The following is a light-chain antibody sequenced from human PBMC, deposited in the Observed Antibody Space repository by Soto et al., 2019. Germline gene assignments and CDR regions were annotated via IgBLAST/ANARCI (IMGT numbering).Light chain of an antibody. Sequence: QSALTQPRSVSGSPGQSVTISCTGTSSDVGGYNYVSWYQHHTGKAPKLMIYDVDKRPSGVPGRFSGSKSGNTASLTISGLQAGDEADYYCCSNAGSYPFVFGTGTKVTVL. CDR2: DVD. J-gene: IGLJ1*01. V-gene: IGLV2-11*01. CDR1: SSDVGGYNY. CDR3: CSNAGSYPFV.